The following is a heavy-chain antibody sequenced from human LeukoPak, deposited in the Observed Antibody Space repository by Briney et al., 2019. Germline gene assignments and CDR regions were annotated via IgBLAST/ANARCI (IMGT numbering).Heavy chain of an antibody. D-gene: IGHD6-19*01. V-gene: IGHV3-30-3*01. CDR3: AKDQTKRDSSGWPKPRYYYYGMDV. Sequence: GRSLRLSCVASGFTLSSYAMHWVRQAPGKGLEWVAIVSYDGNNKYYADSVKGRFTISRDDSRNTLSLQMNSLRTEDTAVYYCAKDQTKRDSSGWPKPRYYYYGMDVWGQGTTVTVSS. J-gene: IGHJ6*02. CDR2: VSYDGNNK. CDR1: GFTLSSYA.